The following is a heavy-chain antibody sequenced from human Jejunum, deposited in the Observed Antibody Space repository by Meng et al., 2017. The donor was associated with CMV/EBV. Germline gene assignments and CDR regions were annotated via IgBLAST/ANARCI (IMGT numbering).Heavy chain of an antibody. CDR1: GYTFTSYA. J-gene: IGHJ4*02. CDR2: INTNTGNP. CDR3: ARLYCSGGSCYTIDY. Sequence: QVQLFQSGSALKKPXXSVKVSCNASGYTFTSYAMNWVRQAPGQGLEWMGWINTNTGNPTYAQGFTGQFVFSLDTSVSTAYLQISSLKAADTAVYYCARLYCSGGSCYTIDYWGQGTLVTVSS. D-gene: IGHD2-15*01. V-gene: IGHV7-4-1*02.